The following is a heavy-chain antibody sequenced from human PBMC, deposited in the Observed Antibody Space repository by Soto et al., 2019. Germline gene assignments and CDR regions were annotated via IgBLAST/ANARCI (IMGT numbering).Heavy chain of an antibody. CDR3: AKDRVVAADWFDP. V-gene: IGHV3-23*01. D-gene: IGHD2-15*01. Sequence: EVQLLESGGGLVQPGGSLRLSCAASGFTFSSDAMIWVRQAPGKGLEWVSDISGSGGSTYYADSVKGRFTISRDNSKNTLYLQMNSLRAEDTAVYYCAKDRVVAADWFDPWGQGTLVTVSS. J-gene: IGHJ5*02. CDR2: ISGSGGST. CDR1: GFTFSSDA.